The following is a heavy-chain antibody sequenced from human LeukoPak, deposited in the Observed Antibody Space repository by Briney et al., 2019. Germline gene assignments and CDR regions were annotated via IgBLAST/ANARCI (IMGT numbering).Heavy chain of an antibody. CDR3: AKDQYQLLFGGDFDY. CDR2: ISSSGSTI. V-gene: IGHV3-48*03. J-gene: IGHJ4*02. D-gene: IGHD2-2*01. Sequence: GGSLRLSCATSGFTFSSYEMHWVRQAPGKGLEWVSYISSSGSTIYYADSVKGRFTISRDNAKNSLYLQMNSLRAEDTALYYCAKDQYQLLFGGDFDYWGQGTLVTVSS. CDR1: GFTFSSYE.